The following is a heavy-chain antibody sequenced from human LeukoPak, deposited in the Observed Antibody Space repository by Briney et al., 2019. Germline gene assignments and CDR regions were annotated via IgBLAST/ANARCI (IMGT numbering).Heavy chain of an antibody. Sequence: PGGALLLSCTASGFSFDDYGMSWVRQAPGAGLDGVSRITWNGGSTGYAVSVKGRFTTSRDNAKNSLYLQMNSLRAEDTALYYCARDGRDGYSPFDYWRQGSVVSVSS. J-gene: IGHJ4*02. CDR1: GFSFDDYG. V-gene: IGHV3-20*04. CDR2: ITWNGGST. CDR3: ARDGRDGYSPFDY. D-gene: IGHD5-24*01.